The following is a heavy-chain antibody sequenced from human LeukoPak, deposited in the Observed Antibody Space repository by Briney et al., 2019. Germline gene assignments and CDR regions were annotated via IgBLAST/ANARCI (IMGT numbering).Heavy chain of an antibody. CDR1: GGSISSYY. D-gene: IGHD3-3*01. Sequence: ASETLSLTCTVSGGSISSYYWSWIRQPAGKGLEWIGRIYTSGSTNYNPSLKSRVTMSVDTSKNQFSLKLSSVTAADTAVYYCARDEYYDFWSGFGENYMDVWGKGTTVTVSS. J-gene: IGHJ6*03. V-gene: IGHV4-4*07. CDR3: ARDEYYDFWSGFGENYMDV. CDR2: IYTSGST.